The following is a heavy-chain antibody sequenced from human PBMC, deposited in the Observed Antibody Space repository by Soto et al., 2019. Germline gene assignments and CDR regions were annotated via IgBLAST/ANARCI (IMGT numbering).Heavy chain of an antibody. Sequence: PSETLSLTCAVYGGSFSGYYWSWIRQPPGKGLEWIGEINHSGSTNYNPSLKSRVTISVDTSKNQFSLKLSSVTAADTAVYYCARGRHGAAGLHDAFDIWGQGTMVPVSS. D-gene: IGHD6-13*01. CDR2: INHSGST. V-gene: IGHV4-34*01. CDR3: ARGRHGAAGLHDAFDI. J-gene: IGHJ3*02. CDR1: GGSFSGYY.